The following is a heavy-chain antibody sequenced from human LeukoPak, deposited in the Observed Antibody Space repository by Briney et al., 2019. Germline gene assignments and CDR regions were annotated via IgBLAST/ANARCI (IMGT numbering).Heavy chain of an antibody. CDR2: ISGTGCST. V-gene: IGHV3-23*01. CDR1: GNYW. Sequence: GGSLRLSCAASGNYWMHWVRQAPGKGLEWVSSISGTGCSTHYADSVKGRFTISRDNSKNTLYLQMNSLRAGDTAVYYCAKSSYYDSSGFYREYYFDYWGQGTLVPVSS. J-gene: IGHJ4*02. D-gene: IGHD3-22*01. CDR3: AKSSYYDSSGFYREYYFDY.